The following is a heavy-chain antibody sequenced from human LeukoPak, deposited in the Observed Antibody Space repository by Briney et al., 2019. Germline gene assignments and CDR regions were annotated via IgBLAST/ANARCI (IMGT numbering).Heavy chain of an antibody. D-gene: IGHD6-13*01. Sequence: PGGSLRLSCAASGFTFSSYGMHWVRQAPGKGLAWVSRINSDGSSTSYADSVKGRFTISRGNAKTTLYLQMYSLRAEDTAVYYCARDAASMGYYYGMDVWGQGTTVTVSS. CDR2: INSDGSST. J-gene: IGHJ6*02. CDR1: GFTFSSYG. CDR3: ARDAASMGYYYGMDV. V-gene: IGHV3-74*01.